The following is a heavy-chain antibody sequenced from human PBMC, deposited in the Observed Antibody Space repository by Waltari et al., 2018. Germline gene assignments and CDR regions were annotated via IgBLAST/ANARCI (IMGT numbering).Heavy chain of an antibody. Sequence: EVKLVESGRGLVQPGGSLRLSCAASGSTFNNFWLPWVRQAPGKGLEWVANIKQDGSVKYYVDSVKGRFTISRDNAKNSVYLQMNSLRAEDTAVYYCARIGYSSSSLDYWGQGTLVTVSS. J-gene: IGHJ4*02. CDR3: ARIGYSSSSLDY. CDR1: GSTFNNFW. V-gene: IGHV3-7*01. CDR2: IKQDGSVK. D-gene: IGHD6-6*01.